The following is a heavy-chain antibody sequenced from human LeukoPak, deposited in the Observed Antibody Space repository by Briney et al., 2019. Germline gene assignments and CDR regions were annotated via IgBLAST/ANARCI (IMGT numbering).Heavy chain of an antibody. CDR1: GDSVSSKSVA. CDR3: ARVKEEFTSGSAFDI. J-gene: IGHJ3*02. D-gene: IGHD1-26*01. Sequence: SQTLSLTCAISGDSVSSKSVAWNWIRQSPSRGLEWLGWTYYRSTWYNDYAVSVKSRITINPDTSKNQFSLHLNSVTPEDTAVYFCARVKEEFTSGSAFDIWGQGTMVTVSS. V-gene: IGHV6-1*01. CDR2: TYYRSTWYN.